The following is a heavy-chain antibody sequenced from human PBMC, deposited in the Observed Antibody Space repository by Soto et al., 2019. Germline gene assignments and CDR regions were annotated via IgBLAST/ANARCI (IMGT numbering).Heavy chain of an antibody. CDR1: GFTFSSYG. V-gene: IGHV3-30*18. CDR2: ISYEGSNK. CDR3: AKDLFRGASTRYCSGGSCYAFDI. J-gene: IGHJ3*02. Sequence: QVQLVESGGGVFQPGRSLRLSCAASGFTFSSYGMHWVRQAPGKGLEWVAVISYEGSNKYYADSVKGRFTISRDNSKNTLYLQMNSLRAEDTAVYYCAKDLFRGASTRYCSGGSCYAFDIWGQGTMVTVSS. D-gene: IGHD2-15*01.